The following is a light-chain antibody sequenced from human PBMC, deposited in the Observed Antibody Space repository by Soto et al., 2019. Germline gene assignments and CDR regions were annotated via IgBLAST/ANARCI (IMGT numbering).Light chain of an antibody. CDR2: GAS. V-gene: IGKV1-NL1*01. CDR1: QGISIY. Sequence: DIQMTQSPSSLSASVGDRVTITCRASQGISIYLAWYQQAAGKAPRLLIYGASTRATGIPARFSGSGSGTEFTLTISSLQSEDFEIYYCQQYNNWPITFGQGTRLEIK. J-gene: IGKJ5*01. CDR3: QQYNNWPIT.